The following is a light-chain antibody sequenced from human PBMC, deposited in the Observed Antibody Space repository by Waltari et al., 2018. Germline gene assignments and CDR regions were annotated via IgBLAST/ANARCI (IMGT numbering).Light chain of an antibody. CDR2: DVT. Sequence: QSALTQPASVSGSPGQSITISCTGTSSYVGGYNYVSWYQQHPGKAPKLMIYDVTIRPSGVSNRFSGSKSGYTASLTISGLQAEDEADYYCTSYTSSSTLVVFGGGTRLTVL. V-gene: IGLV2-14*01. CDR3: TSYTSSSTLVV. J-gene: IGLJ2*01. CDR1: SSYVGGYNY.